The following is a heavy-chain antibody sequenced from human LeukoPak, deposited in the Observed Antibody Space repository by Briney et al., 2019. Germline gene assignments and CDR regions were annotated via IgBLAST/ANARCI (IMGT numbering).Heavy chain of an antibody. V-gene: IGHV4-39*01. J-gene: IGHJ5*02. Sequence: PSETLSLTCTVSGGSISSSSYYWGWIRRPPGQGLEWIGSIYYSGSTYYNPSLKSRVTISVDTSKNQFSLKLSSVTAADTAVYYCARQALRFLGWFDPWGQGTLVTVPS. CDR3: ARQALRFLGWFDP. D-gene: IGHD3-3*01. CDR2: IYYSGST. CDR1: GGSISSSSYY.